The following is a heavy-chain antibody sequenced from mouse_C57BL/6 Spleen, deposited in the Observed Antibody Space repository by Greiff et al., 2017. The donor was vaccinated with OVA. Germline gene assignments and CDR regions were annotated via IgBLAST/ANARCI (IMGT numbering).Heavy chain of an antibody. CDR2: ILPGSGST. CDR3: ARAGYYGSSYHVPYAMDY. J-gene: IGHJ4*01. D-gene: IGHD1-1*01. Sequence: QVQLQQSGAELMKPGASVKLSCKATGYTFTGYWIEWVKQRPGHGLEWIGEILPGSGSTNYNEKFKGKATFTADPSSNTAYMQLSSLTTEDSAIYYCARAGYYGSSYHVPYAMDYWGQGTSVTVSS. CDR1: GYTFTGYW. V-gene: IGHV1-9*01.